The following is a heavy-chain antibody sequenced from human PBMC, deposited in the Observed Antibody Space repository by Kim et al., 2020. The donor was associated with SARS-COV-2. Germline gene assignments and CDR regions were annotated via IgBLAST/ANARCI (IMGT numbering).Heavy chain of an antibody. Sequence: GGSLRLSCAASGFTFDDYAMHWVRQAPGKGLEWVSLISWDGGSTYYADSVKGRFTISRDNSKNSLYLQMNSLRAEDTALYYCAKDGAATGSAGLDYWGQGTLVTVSS. J-gene: IGHJ4*02. CDR3: AKDGAATGSAGLDY. D-gene: IGHD6-13*01. CDR2: ISWDGGST. CDR1: GFTFDDYA. V-gene: IGHV3-43D*03.